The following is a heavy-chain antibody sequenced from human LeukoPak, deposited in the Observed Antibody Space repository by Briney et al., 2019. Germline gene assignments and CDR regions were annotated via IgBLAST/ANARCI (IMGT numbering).Heavy chain of an antibody. CDR2: INPNSGGT. Sequence: ASVKVSCKASGYTFTGYYMHWVRQAPGQGLEWMGWINPNSGGTNYAQKFQGRVTMTRDTSISTAYMELSRLRSDDTAVYYCARERELLRLARAFDIWGQGTMVTVSS. CDR1: GYTFTGYY. CDR3: ARERELLRLARAFDI. D-gene: IGHD1-26*01. V-gene: IGHV1-2*02. J-gene: IGHJ3*02.